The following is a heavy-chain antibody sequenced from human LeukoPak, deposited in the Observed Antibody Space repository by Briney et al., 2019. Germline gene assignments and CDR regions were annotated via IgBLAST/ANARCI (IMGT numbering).Heavy chain of an antibody. V-gene: IGHV3-21*01. D-gene: IGHD2-15*01. CDR1: GFTFSSYS. Sequence: GGSLRLSCAASGFTFSSYSMNWVRQAPGKGLEWVSSISTSSSYIYYADAVKGRFTISRDNAKNSLYLQMNRLRAEDTAVYYCARRWSSPSFDMWGQGTMVTVSS. J-gene: IGHJ3*02. CDR3: ARRWSSPSFDM. CDR2: ISTSSSYI.